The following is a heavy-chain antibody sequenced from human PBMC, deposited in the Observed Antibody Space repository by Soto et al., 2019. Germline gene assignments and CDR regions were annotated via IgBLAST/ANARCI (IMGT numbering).Heavy chain of an antibody. CDR3: AKGSGIMITFGGVTMAFDI. V-gene: IGHV3-23*01. J-gene: IGHJ3*02. CDR2: ISGSGGST. Sequence: EVQLLESGGGLVQPGGSLRLSCAASGFTFSSYAMSWVRQAPGKGLEWVSAISGSGGSTYYADSVKGRFTISRDNSKNTLYLQMNSLRAEDTAVYYCAKGSGIMITFGGVTMAFDIWGQGTMVTVSS. D-gene: IGHD3-16*01. CDR1: GFTFSSYA.